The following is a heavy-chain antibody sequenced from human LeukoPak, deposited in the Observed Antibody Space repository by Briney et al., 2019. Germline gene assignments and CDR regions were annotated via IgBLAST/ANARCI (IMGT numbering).Heavy chain of an antibody. CDR2: ISHSGTS. CDR3: ARERRDGHNYSDF. J-gene: IGHJ4*02. D-gene: IGHD5-24*01. Sequence: SETLSLTCAVSGGSVSSGGYFWGWLRQYPGKGLEWIGCISHSGTSYYHPSLKSRVTISVDTSRNQFSLELSAVSAADTAVYFCARERRDGHNYSDFWGQGALVTVSS. CDR1: GGSVSSGGYF. V-gene: IGHV4-31*11.